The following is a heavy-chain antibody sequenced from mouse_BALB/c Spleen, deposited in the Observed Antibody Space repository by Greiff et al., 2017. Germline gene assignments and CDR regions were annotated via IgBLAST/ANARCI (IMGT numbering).Heavy chain of an antibody. CDR1: GYTFTSYW. J-gene: IGHJ1*01. D-gene: IGHD1-2*01. Sequence: QVQLQQPGAELVRPGASVKLSCKASGYTFTSYWINWVKQRPGQGLEWIGNIYPSDSYTNYNQKFKGKATLTVDKSSSTAYMQLSSPTSEDSAVYYCTLLRLYWYFDVWGAGTTVTVSS. CDR3: TLLRLYWYFDV. CDR2: IYPSDSYT. V-gene: IGHV1-69*02.